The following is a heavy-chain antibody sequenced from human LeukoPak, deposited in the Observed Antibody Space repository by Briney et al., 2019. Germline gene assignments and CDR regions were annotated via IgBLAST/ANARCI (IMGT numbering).Heavy chain of an antibody. CDR2: IGTASDT. D-gene: IGHD1-1*01. Sequence: GGSLRLSCAASGFTFSSFDMLWVRQPTGQGLEWVSTIGTASDTYYPGSVEGRFTLSRDNAKNSLYLQMNSLTAGDAAVYYCARGPPRGKYYYMDVWGKGTTVTVSS. V-gene: IGHV3-13*01. J-gene: IGHJ6*03. CDR3: ARGPPRGKYYYMDV. CDR1: GFTFSSFD.